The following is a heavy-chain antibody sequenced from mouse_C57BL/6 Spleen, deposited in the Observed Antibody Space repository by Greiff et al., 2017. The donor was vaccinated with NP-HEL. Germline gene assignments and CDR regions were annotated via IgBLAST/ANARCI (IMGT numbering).Heavy chain of an antibody. D-gene: IGHD2-5*01. J-gene: IGHJ4*01. CDR1: GFTFTDYY. CDR2: IRNKANGYTT. Sequence: EVQGVESGGGLVQPGGSLSLSCAASGFTFTDYYMSWVRQPPGKALEWLGFIRNKANGYTTEYSASVKGRFTISRDNSQSILYLQMNALRAEDSATYYCARYIRHSKANYYAMDYWGQGTSVTVSS. V-gene: IGHV7-3*01. CDR3: ARYIRHSKANYYAMDY.